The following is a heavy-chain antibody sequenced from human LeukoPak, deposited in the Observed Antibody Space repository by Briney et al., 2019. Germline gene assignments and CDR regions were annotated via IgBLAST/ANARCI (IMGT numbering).Heavy chain of an antibody. J-gene: IGHJ4*02. V-gene: IGHV3-23*01. CDR3: AKAPVTTCSGAYCYPFDY. Sequence: GGSLRLSCAASGFTFSSYAMSWVRQGPGKGLEWVSAISVSGNTYHADPAKGRLTTSRDSPKHTLYLQMNSLRAGDAAVYYCAKAPVTTCSGAYCYPFDYWSQGTLVTVSS. D-gene: IGHD2-15*01. CDR1: GFTFSSYA. CDR2: ISVSGNT.